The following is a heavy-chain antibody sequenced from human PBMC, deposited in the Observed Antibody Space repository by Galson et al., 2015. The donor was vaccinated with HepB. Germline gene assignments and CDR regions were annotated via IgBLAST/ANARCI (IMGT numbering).Heavy chain of an antibody. Sequence: SLRLSCAASGFSFNIYTMNWVRQVPGKGLEWVASISTSGRYMYYADSVKGRFTISRDNAQNSLNLEMKSLRVEDTAVYYCARDWAREFLEDLLQTGFDVWGLGTRVTVSS. CDR2: ISTSGRYM. CDR1: GFSFNIYT. J-gene: IGHJ4*02. D-gene: IGHD3-22*01. CDR3: ARDWAREFLEDLLQTGFDV. V-gene: IGHV3-21*01.